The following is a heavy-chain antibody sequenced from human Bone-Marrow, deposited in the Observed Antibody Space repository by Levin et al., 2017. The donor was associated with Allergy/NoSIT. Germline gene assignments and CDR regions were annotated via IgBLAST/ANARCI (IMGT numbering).Heavy chain of an antibody. CDR2: IYSRGTT. D-gene: IGHD6-19*01. Sequence: SCAASGFTVSNNYMSWVRPAPGPGLEWVGLIYSRGTTNYAESVKGRFTIYRDKSKNTLYLQMNSLRVEDTAVYYCARDASAIAVAGGNLWGQGTMVTVSS. V-gene: IGHV3-53*01. J-gene: IGHJ3*01. CDR3: ARDASAIAVAGGNL. CDR1: GFTVSNNY.